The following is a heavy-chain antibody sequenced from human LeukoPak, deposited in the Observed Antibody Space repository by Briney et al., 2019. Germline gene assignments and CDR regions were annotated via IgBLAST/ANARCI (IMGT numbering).Heavy chain of an antibody. V-gene: IGHV3-30*04. CDR3: ARILGGGIDY. D-gene: IGHD3-16*01. CDR2: VSFDGRYK. J-gene: IGHJ4*02. CDR1: EFIFSSYV. Sequence: PGGSLRLFCAASEFIFSSYVMSWVRQAPGEGLECVAIVSFDGRYKHYADSVKGRFTISRDNSNNTLYLQMKSLRTDDTAVYYCARILGGGIDYWGQGTLVTVSS.